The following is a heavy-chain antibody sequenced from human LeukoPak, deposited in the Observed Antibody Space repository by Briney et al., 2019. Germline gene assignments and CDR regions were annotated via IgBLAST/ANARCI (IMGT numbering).Heavy chain of an antibody. Sequence: ASVKVSCKASGYTFTSYGISWVRQAPGQGLEWMGWISAYNGNTNYAQTLQGRVTMTTDTSTSTAYMELRSLRSDDTAVYYCARTARPYCSSTSCYEDAFDIWGQGTMVTVSS. CDR1: GYTFTSYG. CDR3: ARTARPYCSSTSCYEDAFDI. J-gene: IGHJ3*02. CDR2: ISAYNGNT. D-gene: IGHD2-2*01. V-gene: IGHV1-18*01.